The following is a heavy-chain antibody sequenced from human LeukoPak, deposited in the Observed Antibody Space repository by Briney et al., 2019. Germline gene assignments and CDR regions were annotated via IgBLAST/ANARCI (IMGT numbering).Heavy chain of an antibody. Sequence: ASVKVSCKASGYTFTSYYMHWVRQAPGQGLEWMGITNPSGGSTSYAQKFQGRVTMTRDMSTSTVYMELSSLRSEDTAVYYCARGYYDILTGYYNPGYWGQGTLVTVS. CDR1: GYTFTSYY. CDR3: ARGYYDILTGYYNPGY. V-gene: IGHV1-46*01. CDR2: TNPSGGST. D-gene: IGHD3-9*01. J-gene: IGHJ4*02.